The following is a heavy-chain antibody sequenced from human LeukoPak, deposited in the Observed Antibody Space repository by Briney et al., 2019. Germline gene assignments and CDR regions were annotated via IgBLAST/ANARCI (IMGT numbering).Heavy chain of an antibody. CDR1: GFIFSTFR. V-gene: IGHV3-48*01. D-gene: IGHD3-22*01. CDR3: ARDLEDSSPFGAFDM. CDR2: INPSSTTF. J-gene: IGHJ3*02. Sequence: GGSLTLSCAASGFIFSTFRMNWVRQAPGKGLEWISYINPSSTTFYYADSVKGRLTISRDNSKNTLYLQMNSLRAEDTAVYYCARDLEDSSPFGAFDMWGQGTMVTVSS.